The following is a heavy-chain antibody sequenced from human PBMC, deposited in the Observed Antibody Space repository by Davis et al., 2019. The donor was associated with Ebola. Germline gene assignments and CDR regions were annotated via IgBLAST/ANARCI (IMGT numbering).Heavy chain of an antibody. J-gene: IGHJ6*02. D-gene: IGHD2-2*01. Sequence: PAGSLRLSCAASGITFADYGMSWVRQAPGKGLEWVSGINWNGGSTGYADSVKGRFTISRDNAKNSLYLQMNSLRAEDTALYYCARVPIYCSSTSCYYYYGMDVWGQGTTVTVSS. V-gene: IGHV3-20*04. CDR1: GITFADYG. CDR2: INWNGGST. CDR3: ARVPIYCSSTSCYYYYGMDV.